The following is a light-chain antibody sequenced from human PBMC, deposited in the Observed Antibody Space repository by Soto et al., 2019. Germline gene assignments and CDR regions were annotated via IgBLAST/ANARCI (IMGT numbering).Light chain of an antibody. CDR2: WAA. J-gene: IGKJ4*01. Sequence: DIVMTQSPDSLAVSLGERATINCKSSQSVLHSTNNKNYLAWYQQKPGQPPKLLIYWAATRESGVPDRFSGSGSGTDFTLTTSSLQAEDVAVYYCQQYYITPLTFGGGTKVEIK. V-gene: IGKV4-1*01. CDR3: QQYYITPLT. CDR1: QSVLHSTNNKNY.